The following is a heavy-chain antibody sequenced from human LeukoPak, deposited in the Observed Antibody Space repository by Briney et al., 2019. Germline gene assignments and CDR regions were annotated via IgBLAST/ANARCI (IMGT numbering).Heavy chain of an antibody. Sequence: PGGSRRLSCAASGFTFGNYRMKWIRQAPGKGLEWLSSISASSNDIYYADAVRDRFTISRDNAKNSLYLQMNSLRAEDTAVYYCAELGITMIGGVWGKGTTVTISS. V-gene: IGHV3-21*01. D-gene: IGHD3-10*02. CDR1: GFTFGNYR. CDR2: ISASSNDI. CDR3: AELGITMIGGV. J-gene: IGHJ6*04.